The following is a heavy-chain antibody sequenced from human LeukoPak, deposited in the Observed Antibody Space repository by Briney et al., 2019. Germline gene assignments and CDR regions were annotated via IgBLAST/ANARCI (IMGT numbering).Heavy chain of an antibody. D-gene: IGHD5-12*01. CDR2: ISSSSSYI. Sequence: GGSLRLSCAASGFTFSSYSMNWVRQAPGKGLEWVSSISSSSSYIYYADSVKGRFTISRDNAKNSLYLQMNSLRAEDTAMYYCARGSIVDIVATIGEAIDYWGQGTLVTVSS. CDR3: ARGSIVDIVATIGEAIDY. V-gene: IGHV3-21*01. CDR1: GFTFSSYS. J-gene: IGHJ4*02.